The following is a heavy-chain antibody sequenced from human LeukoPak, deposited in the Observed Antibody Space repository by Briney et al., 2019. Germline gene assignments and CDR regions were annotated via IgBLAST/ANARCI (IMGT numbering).Heavy chain of an antibody. CDR3: ATQWTAPPVVPAPYYFDY. V-gene: IGHV1-69*04. CDR1: GGTFSSYA. J-gene: IGHJ4*02. D-gene: IGHD2-2*01. Sequence: SVKVSCTASGGTFSSYAIAWVRQAPGQGLEWMGRILVILGMTNYAQKLQGRVTITADTSTSTAYMELSSLRSEDTAAYYCATQWTAPPVVPAPYYFDYWGQGTLVTVSS. CDR2: ILVILGMT.